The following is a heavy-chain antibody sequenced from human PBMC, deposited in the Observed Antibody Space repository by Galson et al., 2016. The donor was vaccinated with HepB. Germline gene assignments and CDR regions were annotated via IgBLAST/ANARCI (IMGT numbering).Heavy chain of an antibody. CDR1: GFTFSNYS. D-gene: IGHD5-24*01. Sequence: LRLSCAASGFTFSNYSLNWVRQAPGKELEWVSSISSSSTYIYYADSVRGRFTISRDNAKNSLYLQMSSLRAEDTAVYYCAREGLGDGYNSLNYYSYYMDVWGKGTTVTVSS. CDR3: AREGLGDGYNSLNYYSYYMDV. CDR2: ISSSSTYI. V-gene: IGHV3-21*01. J-gene: IGHJ6*03.